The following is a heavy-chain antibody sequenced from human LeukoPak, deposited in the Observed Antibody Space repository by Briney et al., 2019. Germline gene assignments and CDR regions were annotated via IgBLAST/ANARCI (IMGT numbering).Heavy chain of an antibody. CDR3: ARGYYYDSSLSYFDY. CDR2: INPNSGGT. J-gene: IGHJ4*02. CDR1: GYTFTGYY. D-gene: IGHD3-22*01. Sequence: ASVKVSCKASGYTFTGYYMHWVRQAPGQGLEWMGWINPNSGGTNYAQKFQGRVTMTRDTSISTAYMELSRLRSDDTAVYYCARGYYYDSSLSYFDYWGQGTLATVSS. V-gene: IGHV1-2*02.